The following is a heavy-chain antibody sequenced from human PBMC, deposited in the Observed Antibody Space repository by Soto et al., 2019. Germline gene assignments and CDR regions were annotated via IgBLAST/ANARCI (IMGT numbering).Heavy chain of an antibody. D-gene: IGHD3-22*01. V-gene: IGHV3-48*01. CDR1: GYTFSSYS. Sequence: GGSLRLSCAACGYTFSSYSMNWVRQAPGKGLEWASYISSSSTIYYADSVKGRFTISRDNAKNSLYLQMNSLRAEDTAVYYCARETYYYDSSGPSNWFDPWGQGTLVTVSS. CDR3: ARETYYYDSSGPSNWFDP. J-gene: IGHJ5*02. CDR2: ISSSSTI.